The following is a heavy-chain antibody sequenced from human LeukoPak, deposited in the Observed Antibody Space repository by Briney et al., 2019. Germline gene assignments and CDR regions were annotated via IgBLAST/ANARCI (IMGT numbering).Heavy chain of an antibody. CDR1: GSTFSNYG. CDR3: GKGESRDSSGYYDH. CDR2: IRYDGSNK. D-gene: IGHD3-22*01. V-gene: IGHV3-30*02. J-gene: IGHJ4*02. Sequence: TGGSLRLSCAASGSTFSNYGMHWVRQAPGKGLEWVAFIRYDGSNKDYADSVKGRFTISRDNSENTVYLQMNTLRGEDTAVYYCGKGESRDSSGYYDHWGQGTLVTVSS.